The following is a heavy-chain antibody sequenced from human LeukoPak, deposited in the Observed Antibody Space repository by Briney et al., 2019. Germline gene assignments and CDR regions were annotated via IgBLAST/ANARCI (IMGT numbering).Heavy chain of an antibody. J-gene: IGHJ4*02. CDR1: GGSISSYY. D-gene: IGHD6-13*01. Sequence: KPSETLSLTCTVSGGSISSYYWSWIRQPPGKGLEWIGYIYYSGSTNYNPSLKSRVTISVDTSKNQFSLKLSSVTAADTAVYYCARDSDIAAAGTEVYFDYWGQGTLVTVSS. CDR3: ARDSDIAAAGTEVYFDY. V-gene: IGHV4-59*12. CDR2: IYYSGST.